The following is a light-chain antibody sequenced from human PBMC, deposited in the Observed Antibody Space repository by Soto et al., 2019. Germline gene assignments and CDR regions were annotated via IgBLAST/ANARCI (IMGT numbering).Light chain of an antibody. CDR2: DVS. J-gene: IGLJ1*01. V-gene: IGLV2-14*01. CDR3: SSYTSTSTYV. Sequence: QSALTQPASVSGSPGQSITISCTGTSSDVGSYNYVSWYQQHPGKAPKLMIFDVSNRPSGVSNRFSGSKSGYTASLTISGLQAEDEADYYCSSYTSTSTYVFGNGTKVTVL. CDR1: SSDVGSYNY.